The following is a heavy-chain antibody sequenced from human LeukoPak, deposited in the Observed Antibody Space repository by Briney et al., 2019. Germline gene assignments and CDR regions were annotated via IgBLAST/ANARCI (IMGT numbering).Heavy chain of an antibody. CDR2: INVSGNT. CDR3: ARSRGRGYSDY. Sequence: PSETLSLTCSVSGASTSNYYWSWIRQPAGKGLEWIGRINVSGNTNYNPSLQNRVTMSLDTSKNQFSLKLSSVTAADTAVYYCARSRGRGYSDYWGQGTLVTVSS. J-gene: IGHJ4*02. V-gene: IGHV4-4*07. D-gene: IGHD6-25*01. CDR1: GASTSNYY.